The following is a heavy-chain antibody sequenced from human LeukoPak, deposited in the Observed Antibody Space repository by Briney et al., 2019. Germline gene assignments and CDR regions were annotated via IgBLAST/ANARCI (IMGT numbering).Heavy chain of an antibody. J-gene: IGHJ4*02. CDR2: ISGSGGST. Sequence: PGGSLRLSCAASGFTFSSYAMSWVRQAPGKGLEWVSAISGSGGSTYYADSVKGRFTISRDNSKNTLYLQMNSLRAEDTAVYYCARERDLKGVPAAYFDYWGQGTLVTVSS. V-gene: IGHV3-23*01. D-gene: IGHD2-2*01. CDR1: GFTFSSYA. CDR3: ARERDLKGVPAAYFDY.